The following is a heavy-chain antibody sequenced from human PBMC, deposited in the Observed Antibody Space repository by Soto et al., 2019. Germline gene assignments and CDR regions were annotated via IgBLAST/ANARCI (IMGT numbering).Heavy chain of an antibody. Sequence: SETLSLTCTVSGGSISSYYWSWIRQPPGKXLEWIGYIYYSGSTNYNPSLKSRVTISVDTSKNQFSLKLSSVTAADTAVYYCARSQAYCTNGVCYTFYGMDVWGQGTTVTVSS. CDR2: IYYSGST. J-gene: IGHJ6*02. CDR1: GGSISSYY. D-gene: IGHD2-8*01. CDR3: ARSQAYCTNGVCYTFYGMDV. V-gene: IGHV4-59*01.